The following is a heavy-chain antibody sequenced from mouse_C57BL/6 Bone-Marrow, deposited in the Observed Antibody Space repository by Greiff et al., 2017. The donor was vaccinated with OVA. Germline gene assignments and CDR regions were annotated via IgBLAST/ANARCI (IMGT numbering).Heavy chain of an antibody. J-gene: IGHJ2*01. CDR1: GFNIKDDY. CDR2: LDPENGDT. D-gene: IGHD4-1*01. V-gene: IGHV14-4*01. CDR3: TPNWYFDY. Sequence: EVQLQESGAELVRPGASVKLSCTASGFNIKDDYMHWVKQRPEQGLEWIGWLDPENGDTEYASKFQGKATITADTSSNTAYLQLSSLTSEDTAVYYCTPNWYFDYWGQGTTLTVSS.